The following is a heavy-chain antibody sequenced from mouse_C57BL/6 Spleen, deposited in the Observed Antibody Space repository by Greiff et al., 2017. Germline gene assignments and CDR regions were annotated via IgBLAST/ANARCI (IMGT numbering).Heavy chain of an antibody. CDR2: IWSGGST. Sequence: VQLQQSGPGLVQPSQSLSITCTVSGFSLTSYGVHWVRQSPGKGLEWLGVIWSGGSTDYNAAFISRLSIRKDNSKSQVFFKMNSLQADDTARYYCARNSFAYWGQGTLVTVSA. V-gene: IGHV2-2*01. CDR3: ARNSFAY. J-gene: IGHJ3*01. CDR1: GFSLTSYG.